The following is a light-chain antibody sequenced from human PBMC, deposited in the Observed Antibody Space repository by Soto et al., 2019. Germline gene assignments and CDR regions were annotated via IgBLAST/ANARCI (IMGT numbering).Light chain of an antibody. CDR3: QSYDSSLSGWV. J-gene: IGLJ7*01. CDR1: SSNIGAGYD. V-gene: IGLV1-40*01. Sequence: QAVVTQPPSVSGAPGQRVTISCTGRSSNIGAGYDVHWYQQLPGTAPKLLIYGNTNRPSGVPDRFSGSKSGTSASLAIAGLQADDEADYYCQSYDSSLSGWVFGGGTQLTVL. CDR2: GNT.